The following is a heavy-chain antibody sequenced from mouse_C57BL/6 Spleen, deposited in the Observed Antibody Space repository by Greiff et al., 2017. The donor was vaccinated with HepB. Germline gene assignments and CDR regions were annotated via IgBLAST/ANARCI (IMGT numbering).Heavy chain of an antibody. CDR1: GYTFTSYW. Sequence: VQLQQSGAELAKPGASVKLSCKASGYTFTSYWMHWVKQRPGQGLEWIGYIDPSSGYTKYNQKFKDKATLTADKSSSTAYMQLSSLTYEDSAVYYCASRVYDDDEYWYFDVWGTGTTVTVSS. V-gene: IGHV1-7*01. J-gene: IGHJ1*03. CDR3: ASRVYDDDEYWYFDV. D-gene: IGHD2-4*01. CDR2: IDPSSGYT.